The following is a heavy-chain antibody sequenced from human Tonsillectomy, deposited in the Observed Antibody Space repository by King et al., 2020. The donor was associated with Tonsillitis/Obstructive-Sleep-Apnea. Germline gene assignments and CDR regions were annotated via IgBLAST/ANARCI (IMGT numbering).Heavy chain of an antibody. CDR1: GGSISSSSYY. J-gene: IGHJ4*02. V-gene: IGHV4-39*01. CDR3: ARHMGTRGWYPFDY. Sequence: LQLQESGPGLVKPSETLSLTCTVSGGSISSSSYYWGWIRQPPGKGLEWIGSIYYSGTTYYNPSLKSRVTISLDTSKNQFSLKLSSETAADTAVYYCARHMGTRGWYPFDYWGQGNLVTVSS. CDR2: IYYSGTT. D-gene: IGHD6-19*01.